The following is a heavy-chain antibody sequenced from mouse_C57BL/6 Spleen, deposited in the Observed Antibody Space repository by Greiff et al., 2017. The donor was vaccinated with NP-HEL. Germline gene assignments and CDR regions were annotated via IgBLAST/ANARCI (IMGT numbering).Heavy chain of an antibody. V-gene: IGHV8-8*01. D-gene: IGHD4-1*01. CDR1: GFSLSTFGMG. J-gene: IGHJ4*01. Sequence: QVTLKESGPGILQPSQTLSLTCSFSGFSLSTFGMGVGWIRQPSGKGLEWLAHIWWDEDKYYNPALKSRLTLSKDTSKNQVFLKIANVDTSDTATYYCARMGGIAGDPYAMDYWGQGTSVTVSS. CDR3: ARMGGIAGDPYAMDY. CDR2: IWWDEDK.